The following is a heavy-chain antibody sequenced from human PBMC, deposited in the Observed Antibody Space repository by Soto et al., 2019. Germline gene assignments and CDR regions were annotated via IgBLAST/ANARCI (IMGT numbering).Heavy chain of an antibody. J-gene: IGHJ6*02. D-gene: IGHD2-21*01. V-gene: IGHV1-2*02. CDR3: ARVPGPPYYGMDV. CDR1: GYIFTAYY. CDR2: INPNSGGT. Sequence: QVQLVQSGAEVKKPGASVKVSCKATGYIFTAYYIHWVRQAPGQGLEWMGWINPNSGGTNYAQKFQGRVTMTRETSISPSYMELSRLKSDDTAVYYCARVPGPPYYGMDVWGQGTTVTVSS.